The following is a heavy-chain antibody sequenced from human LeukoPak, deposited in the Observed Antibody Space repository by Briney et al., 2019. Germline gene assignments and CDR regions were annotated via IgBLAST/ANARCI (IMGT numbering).Heavy chain of an antibody. V-gene: IGHV3-64*01. CDR2: ISSNGGST. CDR1: GFSFSSYA. J-gene: IGHJ4*02. D-gene: IGHD3-3*01. Sequence: PGGSLRLSCAASGFSFSSYAMHWVRQAPGKGLEYVSAISSNGGSTYYANSVKGRLSISRDNSKNTLYLQMGSLKAEDMAVYYCARDKGLRFLEWLDGILDYWGQGTLVTVSS. CDR3: ARDKGLRFLEWLDGILDY.